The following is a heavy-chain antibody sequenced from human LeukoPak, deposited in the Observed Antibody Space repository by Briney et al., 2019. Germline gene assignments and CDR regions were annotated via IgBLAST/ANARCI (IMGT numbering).Heavy chain of an antibody. CDR3: ARDTSSYFDY. D-gene: IGHD3-22*01. CDR1: GFAFSSTW. CDR2: IKSDGGTT. Sequence: PGGSLRLSCAASGFAFSSTWTHWVRQAPGKGLVWVAGIKSDGGTTNYADSVKGRFTISRDNAKNTLFLQMDSLRAEDTAVYFCARDTSSYFDYWGQGTLVTVSS. J-gene: IGHJ4*02. V-gene: IGHV3-74*01.